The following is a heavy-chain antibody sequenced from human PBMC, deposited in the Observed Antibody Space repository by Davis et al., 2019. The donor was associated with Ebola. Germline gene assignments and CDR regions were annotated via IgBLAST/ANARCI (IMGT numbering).Heavy chain of an antibody. V-gene: IGHV3-33*01. CDR2: IWYDGSKK. Sequence: GGSLRLSCAASGFTFSSYGMNWVRQAPGKGLEWVADIWYDGSKKYYGDSVKGRFTISRDNSKNTLYLEMNSLRAEDTAVYYCARARVRLDFWGQGTLVTVSS. CDR3: ARARVRLDF. CDR1: GFTFSSYG. J-gene: IGHJ4*02. D-gene: IGHD3-3*01.